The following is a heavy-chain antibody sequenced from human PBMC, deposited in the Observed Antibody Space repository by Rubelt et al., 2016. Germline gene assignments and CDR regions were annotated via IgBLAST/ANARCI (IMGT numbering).Heavy chain of an antibody. CDR2: IISISIYI. CDR3: ASESVYSYGYGV. V-gene: IGHV3-21*01. CDR1: S. D-gene: IGHD5-18*01. Sequence: SMNWVRQAPGKGLEWVSFIISISIYIYYADSVKGLFTISRDNAKNLLYLQMNSLRAEDTAVYYCASESVYSYGYGVWGQGTLVTVSS. J-gene: IGHJ4*02.